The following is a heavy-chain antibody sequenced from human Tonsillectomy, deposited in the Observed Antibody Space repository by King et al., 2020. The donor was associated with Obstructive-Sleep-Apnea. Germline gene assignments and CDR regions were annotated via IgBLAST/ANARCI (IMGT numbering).Heavy chain of an antibody. V-gene: IGHV4-4*02. CDR2: VYLSGST. D-gene: IGHD2-21*02. CDR3: ARELYFSDIACYSFDY. Sequence: VQLQESGPGLVKPSGTLSLICAVSGASTSSSNWWSWVRQPPGKGLGWIGEVYLSGSTTYNPSLKSRVTITVDKTKNQFSRKLTSVTAADTAVYYCARELYFSDIACYSFDYWSQGIQVTVSS. J-gene: IGHJ4*02. CDR1: GASTSSSNW.